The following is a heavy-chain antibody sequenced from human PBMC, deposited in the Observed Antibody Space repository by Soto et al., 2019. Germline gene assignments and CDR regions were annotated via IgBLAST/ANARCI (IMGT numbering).Heavy chain of an antibody. Sequence: ASVKVSCKASGYTFTSYDIYWVRQATGQRLEWMGWMNPNTGNSGYAQKFQGRVTMTSDTSISTAHMELSSLRSEDTAVYYCARRAETNGWNGFGADKYYFDFWGQGTLVTVSS. CDR2: MNPNTGNS. J-gene: IGHJ4*02. V-gene: IGHV1-8*01. D-gene: IGHD1-1*01. CDR1: GYTFTSYD. CDR3: ARRAETNGWNGFGADKYYFDF.